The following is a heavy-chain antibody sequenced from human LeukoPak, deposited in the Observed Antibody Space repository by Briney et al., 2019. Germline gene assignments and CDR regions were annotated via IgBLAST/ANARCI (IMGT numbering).Heavy chain of an antibody. D-gene: IGHD2-21*01. Sequence: PGGSLRLPCAASGFTFSSYWMHWVRQAPGKGLLWVSRINIDGRSASYAPSVTGRFTMSRDNAKNTVYLQMNSLRAEDTAVYYCVRDVWGDRDGFFEYWGQGTLVTVSS. V-gene: IGHV3-74*01. CDR3: VRDVWGDRDGFFEY. J-gene: IGHJ4*02. CDR2: INIDGRSA. CDR1: GFTFSSYW.